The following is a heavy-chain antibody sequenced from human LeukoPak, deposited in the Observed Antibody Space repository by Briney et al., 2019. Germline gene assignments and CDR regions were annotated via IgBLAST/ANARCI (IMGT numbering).Heavy chain of an antibody. Sequence: SETLSHTCAVYGGSFSGYYWSWIRQPPGKGLEWIGEINHSGSTNYNLSLKSRVTISVDTSKNQFSLKLSSVTAADTAVYYCARGIIRGDYGQRDAFDIWGQGTMVTVSS. CDR2: INHSGST. D-gene: IGHD4-17*01. CDR1: GGSFSGYY. V-gene: IGHV4-34*01. CDR3: ARGIIRGDYGQRDAFDI. J-gene: IGHJ3*02.